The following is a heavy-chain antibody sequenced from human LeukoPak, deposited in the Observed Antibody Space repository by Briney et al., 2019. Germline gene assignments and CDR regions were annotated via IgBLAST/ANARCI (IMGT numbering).Heavy chain of an antibody. D-gene: IGHD6-13*01. V-gene: IGHV5-51*01. CDR2: IYPGDSDT. CDR3: ARLDPLAAAGTGFDY. CDR1: GYSFTSYW. J-gene: IGHJ4*02. Sequence: GESLKISCKGSGYSFTSYWIGWVRQMPGKGLEWMGIIYPGDSDTRYSPSFQGQVTISADKSISTAYLQWSSLKASDTAMYYCARLDPLAAAGTGFDYWGQGTLVTVSS.